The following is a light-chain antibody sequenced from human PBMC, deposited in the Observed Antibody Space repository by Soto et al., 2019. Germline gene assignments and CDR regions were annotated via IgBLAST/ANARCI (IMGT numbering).Light chain of an antibody. J-gene: IGKJ1*01. CDR3: QQYSTYPRT. Sequence: DIQMTQSPSTLSASVGDRVTITCRASQTISTLLAWYQQRPGKAPNLLIYKASSLDTGVPSRFCGSGSGTEFTLTISSLQPDDFATYFCQQYSTYPRTFGQGTKVEVK. V-gene: IGKV1-5*03. CDR2: KAS. CDR1: QTISTL.